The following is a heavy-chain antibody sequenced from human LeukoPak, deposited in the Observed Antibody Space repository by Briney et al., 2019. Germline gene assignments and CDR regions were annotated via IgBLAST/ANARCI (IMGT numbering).Heavy chain of an antibody. CDR2: IYYSGST. J-gene: IGHJ4*02. V-gene: IGHV4-59*01. CDR1: GGSISSYY. D-gene: IGHD6-13*01. CDR3: ARERGISSWYIDY. Sequence: SETLSLTCTVSGGSISSYYWSWIRQPPGKGLEWIGYIYYSGSTNYNPSLKSRVTISEDTSKNQFSLKLSSVTAADTAVYYCARERGISSWYIDYWGQGTLVTVSS.